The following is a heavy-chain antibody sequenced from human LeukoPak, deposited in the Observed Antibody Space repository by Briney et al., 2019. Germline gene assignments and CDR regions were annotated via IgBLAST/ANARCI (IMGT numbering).Heavy chain of an antibody. Sequence: PGGSLRLSCAASGFPFSDYYMSWIRQAPGKRLEWVAYISGSGTTTYYADSVMGRLTISRDNAMKSVFLQMNSLRVEDTAVYYCARDLAGKGHWGPGTLVTVSS. D-gene: IGHD4-23*01. V-gene: IGHV3-11*01. CDR3: ARDLAGKGH. J-gene: IGHJ4*02. CDR1: GFPFSDYY. CDR2: ISGSGTTT.